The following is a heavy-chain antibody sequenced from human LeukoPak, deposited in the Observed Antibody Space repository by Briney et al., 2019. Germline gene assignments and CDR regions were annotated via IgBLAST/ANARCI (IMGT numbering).Heavy chain of an antibody. D-gene: IGHD3-10*01. Sequence: LGRSLRLSCTASGFTFGDYAMSWVRQAPGKGLEWVGFIRSKAYGGTTEYAASVKGRFTISRDDSKSIAYLQMNSLKTEDTAVYYCTRSVYGMVRGVISSYYFDYWGQGTLVTVSS. CDR2: IRSKAYGGTT. CDR3: TRSVYGMVRGVISSYYFDY. J-gene: IGHJ4*02. V-gene: IGHV3-49*04. CDR1: GFTFGDYA.